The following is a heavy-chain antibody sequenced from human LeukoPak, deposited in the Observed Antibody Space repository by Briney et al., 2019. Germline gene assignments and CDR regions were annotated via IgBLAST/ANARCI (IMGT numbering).Heavy chain of an antibody. Sequence: SVKVSCKASGGTFSSYAISWVRQAPGQGLEWMGGIIPIFGTANYAQKFQGRVTITADESTSTAYMELSSLRSEDTAVYYCARVEHYSSGWYGGDYWGQGTLVTVSS. V-gene: IGHV1-69*13. J-gene: IGHJ4*02. CDR1: GGTFSSYA. CDR2: IIPIFGTA. CDR3: ARVEHYSSGWYGGDY. D-gene: IGHD6-19*01.